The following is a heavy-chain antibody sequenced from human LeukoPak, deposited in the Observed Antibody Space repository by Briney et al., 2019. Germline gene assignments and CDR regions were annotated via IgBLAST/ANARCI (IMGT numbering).Heavy chain of an antibody. CDR2: IYYSGST. CDR3: ARGDYYDSSGYWLFDY. CDR1: GGSISSYY. Sequence: SETLSLTCTVSGGSISSYYWSWIRQPPGKGLEWIVYIYYSGSTNYNPSLKSRVTISVDTSKNQFSLKLSSVTAADTAVYYCARGDYYDSSGYWLFDYWGQGTLVTVSS. V-gene: IGHV4-59*01. J-gene: IGHJ4*02. D-gene: IGHD3-22*01.